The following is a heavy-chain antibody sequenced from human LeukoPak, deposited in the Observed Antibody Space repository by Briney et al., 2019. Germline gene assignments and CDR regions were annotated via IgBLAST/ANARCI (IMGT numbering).Heavy chain of an antibody. V-gene: IGHV1-8*02. D-gene: IGHD3-22*01. CDR1: GHTFTSYG. J-gene: IGHJ4*02. CDR3: ARGLPYHYDSRAYLKDY. CDR2: MNPNSGNT. Sequence: GASVKVSCKASGHTFTSYGISWVRQATGQGLEWMGWMNPNSGNTGYAQKFQGRVTMTRNTSITTAYMQLSSLRSEDTAVYYCARGLPYHYDSRAYLKDYWGQGTLVTVSS.